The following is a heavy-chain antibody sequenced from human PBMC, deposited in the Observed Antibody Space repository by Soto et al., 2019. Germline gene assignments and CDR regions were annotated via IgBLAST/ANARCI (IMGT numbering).Heavy chain of an antibody. CDR3: ARGPPDILTGYLTGSDDAFDI. CDR1: GFNFSSYG. J-gene: IGHJ3*02. Sequence: GGSLRLSCAASGFNFSSYGMHWVRQDPRKGLEWVAVIWYDGSNKYYADSVKGRFTISRDNSKNTLYLQMNSLRAEDTAVYYCARGPPDILTGYLTGSDDAFDIWGQGTMVTVSS. V-gene: IGHV3-33*01. D-gene: IGHD3-9*01. CDR2: IWYDGSNK.